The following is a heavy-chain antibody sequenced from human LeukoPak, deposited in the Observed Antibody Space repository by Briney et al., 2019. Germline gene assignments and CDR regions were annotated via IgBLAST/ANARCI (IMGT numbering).Heavy chain of an antibody. D-gene: IGHD3-22*01. J-gene: IGHJ4*02. CDR2: ISGSGGST. V-gene: IGHV3-23*01. CDR3: AKVFDYYDSSGYGGPFDY. Sequence: GGSLRLSCAASGFTFSSYAMSWVRQAPGKGLEWVSAISGSGGSTYYADSVKGLFTISRDNSKNTLYLQMNSLRAEDTAVYYCAKVFDYYDSSGYGGPFDYWGQGTLVTVSS. CDR1: GFTFSSYA.